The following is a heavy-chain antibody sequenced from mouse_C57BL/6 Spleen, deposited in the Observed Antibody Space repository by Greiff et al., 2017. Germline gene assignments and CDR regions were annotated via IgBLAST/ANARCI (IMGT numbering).Heavy chain of an antibody. D-gene: IGHD3-2*02. CDR2: IYPRSGNT. CDR1: GYTFTSYG. J-gene: IGHJ3*01. CDR3: ARCRGSGYFGFAY. V-gene: IGHV1-81*01. Sequence: QVQLQQSGAELARPGASVKLSCKASGYTFTSYGISWVKQRTGQGLEWIGEIYPRSGNTYYTEKFKGKATLTADKSSSTAYMELRRLTSEDSAVYFCARCRGSGYFGFAYWGQGTLVTVSA.